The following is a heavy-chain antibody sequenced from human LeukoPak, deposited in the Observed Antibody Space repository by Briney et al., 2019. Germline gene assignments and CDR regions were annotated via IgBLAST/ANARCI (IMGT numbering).Heavy chain of an antibody. CDR1: GGFISSYY. D-gene: IGHD6-13*01. J-gene: IGHJ5*02. V-gene: IGHV4-59*01. CDR3: AREGGYSEGFDP. CDR2: IYYSGST. Sequence: SETLSLTCTVSGGFISSYYWSWIRQPPGKGLEWIGYIYYSGSTNYNPSLKSRVTISVDTSKNQFSLKLSSVTAADTAVYYCAREGGYSEGFDPWGQGTLVTVSS.